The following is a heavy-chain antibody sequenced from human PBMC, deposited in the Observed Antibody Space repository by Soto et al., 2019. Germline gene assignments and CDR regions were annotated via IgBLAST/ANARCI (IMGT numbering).Heavy chain of an antibody. V-gene: IGHV5-10-1*01. D-gene: IGHD7-27*01. CDR2: IDPSDSYT. J-gene: IGHJ6*02. Sequence: AGESLKISCKGSGYSFTSYWISWVRQMPGKGLEWMGRIDPSDSYTNYSPSFQGHVTISADKSISTAYLQWSSLKASDTAMYYCARHGDLDYYYGMDVWGQGTTVTVSS. CDR1: GYSFTSYW. CDR3: ARHGDLDYYYGMDV.